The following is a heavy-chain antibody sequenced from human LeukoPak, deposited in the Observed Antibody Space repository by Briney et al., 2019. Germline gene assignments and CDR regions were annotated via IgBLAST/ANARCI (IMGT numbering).Heavy chain of an antibody. D-gene: IGHD2-2*02. CDR2: IYYSGST. J-gene: IGHJ4*02. CDR1: GGSISSYY. Sequence: SETLSLTCTVSGGSISSYYWSWIRQPPGKGLEWIGYIYYSGSTNYNPSPKSRVTISVDTSKNQFSLKLSSVTAADTAVYYCARGVVVPAAIRGTFGYWGQGTLVTVSS. CDR3: ARGVVVPAAIRGTFGY. V-gene: IGHV4-59*01.